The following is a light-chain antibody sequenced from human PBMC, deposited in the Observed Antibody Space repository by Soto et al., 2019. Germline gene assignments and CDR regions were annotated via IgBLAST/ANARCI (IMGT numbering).Light chain of an antibody. CDR2: EVS. CDR1: SSDVGGYNY. V-gene: IGLV2-8*01. Sequence: QSALTQPPSASGSPGQSVTISCTGTSSDVGGYNYVSWYRQHPGKAPKLMIYEVSKRPSGVPDRFSASKSGNTASLTVSGLQAEDEADYYCSSYAGSNNFVFGTGTKLTVL. J-gene: IGLJ1*01. CDR3: SSYAGSNNFV.